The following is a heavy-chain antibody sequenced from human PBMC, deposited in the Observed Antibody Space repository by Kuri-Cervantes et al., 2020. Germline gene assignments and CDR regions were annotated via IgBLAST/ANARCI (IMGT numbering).Heavy chain of an antibody. J-gene: IGHJ4*02. V-gene: IGHV3-21*01. CDR2: ISSSSSYI. CDR1: GFTFSSYS. CDR3: ARDDCSGGSCYSNY. Sequence: GESLKISWAASGFTFSSYSMNWVRQAPGKGLEWVLSISSSSSYIYYADSVKGRFTISRDNAKNSLYLQMNSLRAEDTAVYYCARDDCSGGSCYSNYWGQGTLVTVSS. D-gene: IGHD2-15*01.